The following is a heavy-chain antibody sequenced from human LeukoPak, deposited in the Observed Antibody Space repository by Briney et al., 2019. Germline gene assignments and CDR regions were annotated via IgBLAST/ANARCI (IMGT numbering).Heavy chain of an antibody. J-gene: IGHJ4*02. CDR1: GFTFSSFN. CDR3: ARERGYSYGYGDY. CDR2: IGSSSTYE. D-gene: IGHD5-18*01. V-gene: IGHV3-21*01. Sequence: GGSLRLSCAVSGFTFSSFNMNWVRQAPGKGLEWVSSIGSSSTYEYYADSVKGRFTISRDNAKNSLYLQMDSLRDEDTAVYYCARERGYSYGYGDYWSQGTLVTVSS.